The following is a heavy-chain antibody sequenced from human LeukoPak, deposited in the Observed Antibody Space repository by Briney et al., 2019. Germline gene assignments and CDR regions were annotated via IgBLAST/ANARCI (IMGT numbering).Heavy chain of an antibody. Sequence: PSETLSLTCTVSGGSISRYYWGWIRQPPGKGLEWIGYVYYSGSTDYNPSLKSRVTISEDTSKNQFSLNLSSVTAADTAVYYCAAAYRYFYDRGGYFDYWGQGTLVTVSS. J-gene: IGHJ4*02. V-gene: IGHV4-59*01. D-gene: IGHD3-22*01. CDR2: VYYSGST. CDR3: AAAYRYFYDRGGYFDY. CDR1: GGSISRYY.